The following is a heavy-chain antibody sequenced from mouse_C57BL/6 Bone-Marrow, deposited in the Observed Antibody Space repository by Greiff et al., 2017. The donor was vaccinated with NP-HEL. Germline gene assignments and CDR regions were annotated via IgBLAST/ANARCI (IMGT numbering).Heavy chain of an antibody. CDR3: AREVYYYGSSHLFAY. CDR1: GYTFTSYG. D-gene: IGHD1-1*01. CDR2: IYPRSGNT. J-gene: IGHJ3*01. V-gene: IGHV1-81*01. Sequence: QVQLKQSGAELARPGASVKLSCKASGYTFTSYGISWVKQRTGQGLEWIGEIYPRSGNTYYNEKFKGKATLTADKSSSTAYMELRSLTSEDSAVYFCAREVYYYGSSHLFAYWGQGTLVTVSA.